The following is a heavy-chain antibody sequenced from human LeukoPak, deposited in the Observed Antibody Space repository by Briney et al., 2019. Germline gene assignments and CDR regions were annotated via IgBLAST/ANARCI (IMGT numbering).Heavy chain of an antibody. Sequence: SVKVSCKASGGTFSSYAISWVRQAPGQGLEWMGRIIPIFGTANYAQKFQGRVTITTDESTSTAYMELSSLRSEDTAVYYCARVPGDSSGWYLPDYWGQGTPVTVSS. CDR2: IIPIFGTA. CDR3: ARVPGDSSGWYLPDY. CDR1: GGTFSSYA. D-gene: IGHD6-19*01. V-gene: IGHV1-69*05. J-gene: IGHJ4*02.